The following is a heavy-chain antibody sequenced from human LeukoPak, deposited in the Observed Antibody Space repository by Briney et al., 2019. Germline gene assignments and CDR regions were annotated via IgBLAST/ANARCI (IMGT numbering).Heavy chain of an antibody. V-gene: IGHV1-8*01. CDR2: MSPNSGNT. J-gene: IGHJ4*02. CDR1: GYTFTSYD. CDR3: ARGCGADCYSLERGLADY. D-gene: IGHD2-21*01. Sequence: GASVRVSCKASGYTFTSYDINWVRQATGQGLEWMGWMSPNSGNTGYAQKFQGRVTLTRDTSIRTAYMELSSLSSGDTAVYYCARGCGADCYSLERGLADYWGQGTLVTVSS.